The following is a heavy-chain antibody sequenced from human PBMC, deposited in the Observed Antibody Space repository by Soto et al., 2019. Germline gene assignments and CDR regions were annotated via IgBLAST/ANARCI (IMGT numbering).Heavy chain of an antibody. Sequence: PGGSLRLSCAASGFTFSNAWMSWVRQAPGKGLEWVGRIKSKTDGGTTDYAAPVKGRFTISRDDSKNTLYLQMNSLKTEDTAVYYCTRSPKWLRLSDYWGQGTLVTVSS. J-gene: IGHJ4*02. CDR3: TRSPKWLRLSDY. CDR1: GFTFSNAW. D-gene: IGHD5-12*01. V-gene: IGHV3-15*01. CDR2: IKSKTDGGTT.